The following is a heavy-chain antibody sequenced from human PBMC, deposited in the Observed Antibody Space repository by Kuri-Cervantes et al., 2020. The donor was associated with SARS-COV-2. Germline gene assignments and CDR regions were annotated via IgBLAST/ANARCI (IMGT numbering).Heavy chain of an antibody. D-gene: IGHD3-9*01. Sequence: SETLSLTCTVSGGSISSYYWGWIRQPPGKGLEWVGSIYYSGSTYYNPSLKSRVTISVDTSKNQFSLKLSSVTAADTAVYYCARGPRHLDWVKEIAYYYYYGSDVWGQGNTVNVSS. CDR3: ARGPRHLDWVKEIAYYYYYGSDV. CDR2: IYYSGST. CDR1: GGSISSYY. J-gene: IGHJ6*02. V-gene: IGHV4-39*07.